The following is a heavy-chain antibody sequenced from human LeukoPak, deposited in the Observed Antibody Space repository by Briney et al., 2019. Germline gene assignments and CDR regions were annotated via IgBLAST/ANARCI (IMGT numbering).Heavy chain of an antibody. Sequence: GGSLRLSCAASGFTFSNAWMRWVRQAPGKGLEWVGRIKSKTDGGTTDYAAPVKGRFTISRDDSKNTFYLQMNSLKTDDTAVYYCTTELRWELLATDYWGQGTLVTVSS. CDR3: TTELRWELLATDY. D-gene: IGHD1-26*01. CDR2: IKSKTDGGTT. J-gene: IGHJ4*02. CDR1: GFTFSNAW. V-gene: IGHV3-15*01.